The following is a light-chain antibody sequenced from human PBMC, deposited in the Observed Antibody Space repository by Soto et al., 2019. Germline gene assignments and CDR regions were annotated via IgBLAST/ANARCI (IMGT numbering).Light chain of an antibody. Sequence: EIVLTQSPVTLSLSAGERATLSCRASQSVTSYLAWYQQKPGQAPRLLIYDTSNRATGIPARFSGSGSGTDFTLTISSLEPEDFAVYYCQQRAYWPLTFGQGTRLDIK. J-gene: IGKJ5*01. CDR3: QQRAYWPLT. CDR2: DTS. CDR1: QSVTSY. V-gene: IGKV3-11*01.